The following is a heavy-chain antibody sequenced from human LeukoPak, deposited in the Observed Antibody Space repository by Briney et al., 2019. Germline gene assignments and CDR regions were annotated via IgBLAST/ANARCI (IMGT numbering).Heavy chain of an antibody. D-gene: IGHD3-22*01. CDR2: IYYSGST. CDR1: GGSISSYY. CDR3: ARLYYDSSIYALFDY. Sequence: SETLSLTCTVSGGSISSYYWSWIRQPPGKGLEWIGYIYYSGSTNYNPSLKSRVRTSVDTSKKQFSLKLSSVTAADTAVYYCARLYYDSSIYALFDYWGQGTLVTVSS. V-gene: IGHV4-59*01. J-gene: IGHJ4*02.